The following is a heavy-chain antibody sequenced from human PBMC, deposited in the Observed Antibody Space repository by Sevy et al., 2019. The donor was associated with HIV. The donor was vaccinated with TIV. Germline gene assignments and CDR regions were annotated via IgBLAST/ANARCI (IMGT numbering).Heavy chain of an antibody. CDR3: AGGRPLYYYDSSCYFGY. CDR1: GFTFSSYA. D-gene: IGHD3-22*01. Sequence: GGSLRLSCAASGFTFSSYAMHWVRQAPGKGLEWVAVITNDGSNKYYAHSVKGRFTNSRDNSKNTLYLQMNSLRAEDTAVYYCAGGRPLYYYDSSCYFGYWGQGTLVTVSS. CDR2: ITNDGSNK. J-gene: IGHJ4*02. V-gene: IGHV3-30-3*01.